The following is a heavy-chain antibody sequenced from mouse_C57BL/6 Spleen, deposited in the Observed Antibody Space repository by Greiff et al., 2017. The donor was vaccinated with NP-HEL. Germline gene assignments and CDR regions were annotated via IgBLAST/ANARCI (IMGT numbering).Heavy chain of an antibody. Sequence: VQLQQSGPELVKPGASVKISCKASGYSFTDYNMNWVKQSNGKSLEWIGVINPNYGTTSYNQKFKGKTTLTVDQSSITAYMQLNSLTSEDSAVYYCASGVFITTPHAMDYWGQGTSVTVSS. D-gene: IGHD1-1*01. J-gene: IGHJ4*01. CDR2: INPNYGTT. CDR1: GYSFTDYN. CDR3: ASGVFITTPHAMDY. V-gene: IGHV1-39*01.